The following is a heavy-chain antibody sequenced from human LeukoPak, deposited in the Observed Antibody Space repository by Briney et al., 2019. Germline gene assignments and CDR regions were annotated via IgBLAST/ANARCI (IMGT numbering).Heavy chain of an antibody. V-gene: IGHV1-69*13. Sequence: ASVKVSCKDSGGTFISYAISWVRQAPGQGLEWMGGIIPIFGTANYAQKFQGRVTITADESTSTAYMELSSLRSEDTAVYYCARDLYGGNIADYWGQGTLVTVSS. D-gene: IGHD4-23*01. CDR1: GGTFISYA. J-gene: IGHJ4*02. CDR3: ARDLYGGNIADY. CDR2: IIPIFGTA.